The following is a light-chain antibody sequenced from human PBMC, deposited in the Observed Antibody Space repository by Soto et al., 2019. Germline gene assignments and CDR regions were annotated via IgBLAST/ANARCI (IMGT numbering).Light chain of an antibody. CDR1: RNVRNNY. CDR3: MQRREFPIT. J-gene: IGKJ5*01. Sequence: EIVLTQSPGTVSLSPGERATLSCRSSRNVRNNYLAWYQHKPGQAPRLLIYDTSTRATGVPARFSGSGSRTDFTLKISRVEAEDVGVYYCMQRREFPITFGQGTRLEIK. V-gene: IGKV3D-20*02. CDR2: DTS.